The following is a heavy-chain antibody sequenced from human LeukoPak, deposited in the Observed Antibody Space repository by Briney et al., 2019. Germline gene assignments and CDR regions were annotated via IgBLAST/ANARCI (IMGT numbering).Heavy chain of an antibody. CDR1: GFTLSNDW. D-gene: IGHD1-26*01. CDR3: VVGGGIY. CDR2: ISSDGTNT. Sequence: GGALGLSCAASGFTLSNDWTHWVRQAPGKGLVWVSRISSDGTNTLYADSVKGRFTISRDNARNTLHLQMTSLRADDTAVYYCVVGGGIYWGQGTLVTVS. J-gene: IGHJ4*02. V-gene: IGHV3-74*03.